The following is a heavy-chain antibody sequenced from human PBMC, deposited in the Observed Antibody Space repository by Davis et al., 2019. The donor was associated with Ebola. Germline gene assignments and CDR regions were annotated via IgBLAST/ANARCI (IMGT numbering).Heavy chain of an antibody. J-gene: IGHJ6*02. CDR1: GFTLSGSA. CDR2: IRSKANSYAP. Sequence: GESLKLSCAAPGFTLSGSAMPWVPPASGKGPEWVGRIRSKANSYAPAYAASVKGRFTISRDDSKNTAYLQMNSLKTEDTAVYYCTSRIAVAGNNYYYGMDVWGQGTTVTVSS. CDR3: TSRIAVAGNNYYYGMDV. V-gene: IGHV3-73*01. D-gene: IGHD6-19*01.